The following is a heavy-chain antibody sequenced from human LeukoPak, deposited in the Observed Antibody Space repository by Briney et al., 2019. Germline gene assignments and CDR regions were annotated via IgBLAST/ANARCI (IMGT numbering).Heavy chain of an antibody. J-gene: IGHJ4*02. CDR2: ISGSGGST. CDR3: AKGANYDFWSGYYFDY. CDR1: GFTFSSYA. V-gene: IGHV3-23*01. Sequence: GGSLRLSCAASGFTFSSYAMSWVRQAPGKGLEWVSAISGSGGSTYHADSVKGRFTISRDNSKNTLYLQMNSLRAEDTAVYYCAKGANYDFWSGYYFDYWGQGTLVTVSS. D-gene: IGHD3-3*01.